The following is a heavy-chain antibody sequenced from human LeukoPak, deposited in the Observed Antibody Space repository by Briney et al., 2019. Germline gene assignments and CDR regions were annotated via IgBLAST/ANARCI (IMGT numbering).Heavy chain of an antibody. J-gene: IGHJ4*02. V-gene: IGHV3-30-3*01. D-gene: IGHD4-11*01. CDR1: GFTFSSYA. Sequence: PGGSLRLSCAASGFTFSSYAMPWVRQAPGKGLEWVAVISYDGSNKYYADSVKGRFTISRDNSKNTLYLQMNSLRAEDTAVYYCAREGSPLYSHHYYFDYWGQGTLVTVSS. CDR3: AREGSPLYSHHYYFDY. CDR2: ISYDGSNK.